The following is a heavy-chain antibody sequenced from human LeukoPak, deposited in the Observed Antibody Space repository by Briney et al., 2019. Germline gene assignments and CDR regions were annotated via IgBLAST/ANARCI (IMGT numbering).Heavy chain of an antibody. CDR1: GGSFSGYY. Sequence: SETLFLTCAVYGGSFSGYYWSWIRQPPGKGLGWIGEINHSGSTNYNPSLKSRVTISVDTSKNQFSLKLSSVTAADTAVYYCARLPGYSYGLYYYMDVWGKGTTVTVSS. V-gene: IGHV4-34*01. J-gene: IGHJ6*03. D-gene: IGHD5-18*01. CDR3: ARLPGYSYGLYYYMDV. CDR2: INHSGST.